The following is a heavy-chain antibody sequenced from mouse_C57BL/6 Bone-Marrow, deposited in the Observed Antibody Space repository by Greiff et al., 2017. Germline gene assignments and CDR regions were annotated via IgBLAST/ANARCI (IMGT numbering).Heavy chain of an antibody. CDR1: GFTFSDYG. J-gene: IGHJ3*01. Sequence: EVQVVESGGGLVQPGGSLKLSCAASGFTFSDYGMAWVRQAPRQGPEWVAFISNLAYSIYYADTVTGRFTISRENAKNTRYLEMSSLRSEDNAMYYGSRLGGYYGGFAYWGQGTLVTVSA. V-gene: IGHV5-15*04. CDR2: ISNLAYSI. D-gene: IGHD1-1*01. CDR3: SRLGGYYGGFAY.